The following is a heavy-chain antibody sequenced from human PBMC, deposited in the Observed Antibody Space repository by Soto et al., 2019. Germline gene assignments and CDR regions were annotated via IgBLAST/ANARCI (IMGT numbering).Heavy chain of an antibody. V-gene: IGHV3-48*01. CDR2: ISSSSSSI. J-gene: IGHJ4*02. CDR3: ARDNDFYDSPDY. CDR1: GFTFSRYN. D-gene: IGHD3-22*01. Sequence: PGGSLRLSCEASGFTFSRYNMNWVRQAPGKGLEWVSYISSSSSSIYYADSVKGRFTISRDNAKNSLYLHMNSLRAEDTAIYYCARDNDFYDSPDYWGQGTLVTV.